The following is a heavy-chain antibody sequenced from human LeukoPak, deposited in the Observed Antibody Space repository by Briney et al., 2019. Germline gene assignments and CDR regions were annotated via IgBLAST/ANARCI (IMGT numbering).Heavy chain of an antibody. J-gene: IGHJ5*02. CDR2: IDYSGTS. CDR3: ARHSRDYGDYDGWFDP. D-gene: IGHD4-17*01. Sequence: MASETLTLTCTVSGGAITNDNYYWGWIRQPPGKGLEWIATIDYSGTSFYNPSLKRRLTISVDTSKNQFSLKLSSVTAADTAVYYCARHSRDYGDYDGWFDPWGQGILVTVSS. V-gene: IGHV4-39*01. CDR1: GGAITNDNYY.